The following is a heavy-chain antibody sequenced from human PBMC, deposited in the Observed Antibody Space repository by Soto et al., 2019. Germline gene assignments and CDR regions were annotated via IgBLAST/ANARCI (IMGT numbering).Heavy chain of an antibody. CDR2: ISPYNGNT. J-gene: IGHJ5*02. V-gene: IGHV1-18*01. Sequence: QVQLVQSGAEVKKPGASVKVSCKTSGYTFTTYGISWVRQAPGQGLEWMGWISPYNGNTKYAQKLQGRVTMTRDTSISTAYMELTSLRSEDTAIYYCASDMSTTWGQGTLVTVSS. CDR3: ASDMSTT. D-gene: IGHD2-2*01. CDR1: GYTFTTYG.